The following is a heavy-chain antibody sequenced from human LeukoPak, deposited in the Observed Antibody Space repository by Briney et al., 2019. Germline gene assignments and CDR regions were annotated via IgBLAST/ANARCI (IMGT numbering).Heavy chain of an antibody. V-gene: IGHV3-74*01. CDR1: GFTFSRYW. CDR3: ARDRRGYSGYDPGWFDP. Sequence: GGSLRLSCVASGFTFSRYWMHWVRQAPGRGLVWVSRINSDGYNTSYADSVKGRFTISRDNDKNTVYLQMNSLRAEDTAVYYCARDRRGYSGYDPGWFDPWGQGTLVTVSS. D-gene: IGHD5-12*01. CDR2: INSDGYNT. J-gene: IGHJ5*02.